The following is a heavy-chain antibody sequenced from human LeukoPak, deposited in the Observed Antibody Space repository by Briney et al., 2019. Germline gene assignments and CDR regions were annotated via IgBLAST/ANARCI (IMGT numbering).Heavy chain of an antibody. J-gene: IGHJ4*02. CDR2: ISGSGGST. D-gene: IGHD4-17*01. CDR3: ASTFYGDSPPY. CDR1: GFTFSSYA. V-gene: IGHV3-23*01. Sequence: GGSLRLSCAASGFTFSSYAMTWVRQAPGKGLEWVSAISGSGGSTSYADSVKGRCTISRDNSKNTLYLQMNSLRAEDTAVYYCASTFYGDSPPYWGQGTLVTVSS.